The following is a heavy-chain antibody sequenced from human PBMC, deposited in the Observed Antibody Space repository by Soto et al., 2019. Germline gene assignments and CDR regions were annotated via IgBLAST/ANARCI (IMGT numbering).Heavy chain of an antibody. J-gene: IGHJ3*02. CDR2: INPNSGGT. V-gene: IGHV1-2*04. D-gene: IGHD2-2*01. Sequence: ASVKVSCKASGYTFTGYYMHWVRQAPGQGLEWMRWINPNSGGTNYAQKFQGWVTMTRDTSISTAYMELSRLRSDDTAVYYCARDQSYCSSTSCYDEDAFDIWGQGTMVTVSS. CDR3: ARDQSYCSSTSCYDEDAFDI. CDR1: GYTFTGYY.